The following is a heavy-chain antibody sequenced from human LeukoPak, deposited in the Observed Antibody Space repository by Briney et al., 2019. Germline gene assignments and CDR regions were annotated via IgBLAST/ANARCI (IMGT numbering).Heavy chain of an antibody. CDR3: ATSRSFDY. Sequence: GGSLRLSCAASGFTFSSYWMTWVRQAPGKGLEWVANIKQDGSEKYYVDSVKGRFTISRDNAKNSLYLQMNGLRSGDTAVYDCATSRSFDYWGQGTLVTVSS. V-gene: IGHV3-7*01. CDR2: IKQDGSEK. D-gene: IGHD1-14*01. J-gene: IGHJ4*02. CDR1: GFTFSSYW.